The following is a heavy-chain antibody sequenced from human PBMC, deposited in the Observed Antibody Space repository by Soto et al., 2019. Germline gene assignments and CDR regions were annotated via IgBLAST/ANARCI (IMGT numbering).Heavy chain of an antibody. CDR2: IYYSGST. Sequence: PSETLSLTCTVSGDSISSGGYYWSWIRQHPGKGLEWIGYIYYSGSTYYNPSLESRVTISVDTSKNQFSLKLSSVTAADTAVYYCARDNGRENYYDSSGYWYYFDYWGQGTLVTVSS. D-gene: IGHD3-22*01. V-gene: IGHV4-31*03. J-gene: IGHJ4*02. CDR3: ARDNGRENYYDSSGYWYYFDY. CDR1: GDSISSGGYY.